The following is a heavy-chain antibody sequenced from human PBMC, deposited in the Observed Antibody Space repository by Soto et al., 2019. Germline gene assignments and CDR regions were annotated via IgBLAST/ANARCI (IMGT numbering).Heavy chain of an antibody. CDR1: GGSFSGYY. D-gene: IGHD4-17*01. J-gene: IGHJ4*02. Sequence: SETLSLTCAVYGGSFSGYYWSWIRQPPGKGLEWIGYIYYSGSTNYNPSLKSRVTISVDTSKNQFSLKLSSVTAADTAVYYCARFSPTTVTTRTQYFDYWGQGTLVTVSS. V-gene: IGHV4-59*01. CDR2: IYYSGST. CDR3: ARFSPTTVTTRTQYFDY.